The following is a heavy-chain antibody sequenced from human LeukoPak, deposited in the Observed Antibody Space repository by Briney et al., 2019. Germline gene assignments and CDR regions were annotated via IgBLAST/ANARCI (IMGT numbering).Heavy chain of an antibody. Sequence: SETLSLTCTGSGDSINSLDLWSWVRQPPGKGLEWIGEMYLSGTTHSNPSVKSRVTISIDKSKNQFFLNLSSVTAADTAVYYCAGLVGRYSSGLYYYYFDYWGQGTLVTVSS. V-gene: IGHV4-4*02. D-gene: IGHD3-22*01. J-gene: IGHJ4*02. CDR3: AGLVGRYSSGLYYYYFDY. CDR1: GDSINSLDL. CDR2: MYLSGTT.